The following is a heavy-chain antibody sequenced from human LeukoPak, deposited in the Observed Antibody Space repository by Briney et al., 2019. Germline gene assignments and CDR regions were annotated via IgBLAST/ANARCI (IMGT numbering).Heavy chain of an antibody. Sequence: SSETLSLTCAVYGGSFSNYYWSWIRQPPGKGLEWIGEINDSGRINYNPSLKSRLTISEDKSKKQFSLRLPSVTAADTAVYYCARGVVSGRFGDYYYYMDVWGKGTTVTVSS. J-gene: IGHJ6*03. D-gene: IGHD3-16*01. CDR2: INDSGRI. V-gene: IGHV4-34*01. CDR1: GGSFSNYY. CDR3: ARGVVSGRFGDYYYYMDV.